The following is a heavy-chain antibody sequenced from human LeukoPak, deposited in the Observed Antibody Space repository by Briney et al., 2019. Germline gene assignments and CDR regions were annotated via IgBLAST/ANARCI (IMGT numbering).Heavy chain of an antibody. CDR2: IRYDGSNK. J-gene: IGHJ5*02. Sequence: GGSLRLPCAASGFTFSSYGMHWVRQAPGKGLEWVAFIRYDGSNKYYADSVKGRFTISRDNSKNTLYLQMNSLRAEDTAVYYCAKEYCSSTSCYSFFWFDPWGQGTLITVSS. D-gene: IGHD2-2*02. V-gene: IGHV3-30*02. CDR1: GFTFSSYG. CDR3: AKEYCSSTSCYSFFWFDP.